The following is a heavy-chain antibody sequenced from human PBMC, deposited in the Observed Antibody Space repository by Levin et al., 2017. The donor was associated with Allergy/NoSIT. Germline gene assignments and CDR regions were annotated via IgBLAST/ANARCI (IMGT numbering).Heavy chain of an antibody. D-gene: IGHD6-19*01. CDR1: GGTFSSYA. Sequence: KISCKASGGTFSSYAISWVRQAPGQGLEWMGRIIPILGIANYAQKFQGRVTITADKSTSTAYMELSSLRSEDTAVYYCAVFPSFTERRYSSGWEAVSPDAFDSWGQGTMVTVSS. J-gene: IGHJ3*02. CDR3: AVFPSFTERRYSSGWEAVSPDAFDS. V-gene: IGHV1-69*04. CDR2: IIPILGIA.